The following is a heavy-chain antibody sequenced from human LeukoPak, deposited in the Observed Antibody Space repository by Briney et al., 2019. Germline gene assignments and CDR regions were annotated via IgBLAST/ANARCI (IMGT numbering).Heavy chain of an antibody. CDR3: ARVHHYDSSGYYWDY. CDR1: GFTVSSNY. CDR2: IYSAGST. J-gene: IGHJ4*02. V-gene: IGHV3-53*01. Sequence: PGGSLRLSCAASGFTVSSNYMSWVRQAPGKGLEWGSVIYSAGSTYHADSVKGRFTISRDNSKNTLYLQMNSLRAEDTAVYYCARVHHYDSSGYYWDYWGQGTLVTVSS. D-gene: IGHD3-22*01.